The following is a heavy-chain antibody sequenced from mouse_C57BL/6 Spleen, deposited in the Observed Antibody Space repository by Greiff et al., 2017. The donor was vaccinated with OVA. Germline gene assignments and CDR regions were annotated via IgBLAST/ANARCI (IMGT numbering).Heavy chain of an antibody. CDR2: ISSGGSYT. J-gene: IGHJ1*03. V-gene: IGHV5-6*02. CDR3: ARPYGNSSKWYFDV. CDR1: GFTFSSYG. Sequence: DVKLVESGGDLVKPGGSLKLSCAASGFTFSSYGMSWVRQTPDKRLEWVATISSGGSYTYYPDSVKGRFTISRDNAKNTLYLQMSSLKSEDTAMYYCARPYGNSSKWYFDVWGTGTTVTVSS. D-gene: IGHD2-10*02.